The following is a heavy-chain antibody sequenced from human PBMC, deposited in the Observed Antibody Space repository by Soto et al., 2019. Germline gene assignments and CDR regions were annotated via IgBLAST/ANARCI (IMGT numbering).Heavy chain of an antibody. CDR2: INHSGST. CDR1: GWSFRGYY. CDR3: ARERGSGWYRAYFDY. J-gene: IGHJ4*02. V-gene: IGHV4-34*01. Sequence: PSETLSLTCAFYGWSFRGYYLSWIRPPPGKGLEWIGEINHSGSTNYNPSLKSRVTISVDTSKNQFSLKLSSVTAADTAVYYCARERGSGWYRAYFDYWGQGTLVTVSS. D-gene: IGHD6-19*01.